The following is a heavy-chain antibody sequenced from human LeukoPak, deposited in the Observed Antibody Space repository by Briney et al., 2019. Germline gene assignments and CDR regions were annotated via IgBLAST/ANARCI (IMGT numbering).Heavy chain of an antibody. CDR2: IYYSGST. CDR3: ARVVWGQLHAFDF. D-gene: IGHD3-16*01. V-gene: IGHV4-59*01. Sequence: PSETLSLTCTVSGASISSYYWSWIPQRPGKGLEWIGYIYYSGSTNYNPSLKSRVTISIDTSKNQFSLNLSSVTAADTAVYYCARVVWGQLHAFDFWGQGTMVTVSS. CDR1: GASISSYY. J-gene: IGHJ3*01.